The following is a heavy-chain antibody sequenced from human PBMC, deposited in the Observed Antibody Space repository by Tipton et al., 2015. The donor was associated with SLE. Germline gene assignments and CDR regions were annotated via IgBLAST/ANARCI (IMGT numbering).Heavy chain of an antibody. D-gene: IGHD5-12*01. CDR3: ARVPLRGFDY. Sequence: TLSLTCAVYGGSFSGYYWIWIRQPPGKGLEWIGEINHSGSTNYNPSLKSRVTISVDTSKNQFSLKLSSVTAADTAVYYCARVPLRGFDYWGQGTLVTVSS. CDR2: INHSGST. V-gene: IGHV4-34*01. J-gene: IGHJ4*02. CDR1: GGSFSGYY.